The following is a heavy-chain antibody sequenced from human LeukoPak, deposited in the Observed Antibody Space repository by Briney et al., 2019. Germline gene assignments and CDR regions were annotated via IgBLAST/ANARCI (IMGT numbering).Heavy chain of an antibody. CDR1: GFTFSSYA. CDR3: AKDQPSYDILTGYYPYYFDY. D-gene: IGHD3-9*01. V-gene: IGHV3-23*01. J-gene: IGHJ4*02. Sequence: GGSLRLSCAASGFTFSSYAMSWVRQAPGKGLEWVSAISGSGGSTYYADSVKGRFTISRDNSKNTLYLQMNSLRAEDTAVYYCAKDQPSYDILTGYYPYYFDYWGQGTLVTVSS. CDR2: ISGSGGST.